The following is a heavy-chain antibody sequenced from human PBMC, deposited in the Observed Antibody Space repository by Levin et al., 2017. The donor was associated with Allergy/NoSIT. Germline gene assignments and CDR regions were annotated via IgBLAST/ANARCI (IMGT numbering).Heavy chain of an antibody. Sequence: GESLKISCKASGYTFTNYAKNWVRQAPGQGLEWMGWINTNTGNPTYAQGFTGRFVFSLDTSVTTAYLQISSLKAEDTAVYYCARQRPTPDYWGQGTLVTVSS. CDR1: GYTFTNYA. J-gene: IGHJ4*02. CDR3: ARQRPTPDY. CDR2: INTNTGNP. V-gene: IGHV7-4-1*02.